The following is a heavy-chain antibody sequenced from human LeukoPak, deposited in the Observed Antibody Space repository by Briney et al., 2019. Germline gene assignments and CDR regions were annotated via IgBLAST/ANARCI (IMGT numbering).Heavy chain of an antibody. V-gene: IGHV1-18*01. J-gene: IGHJ6*02. CDR3: ARDPPRIVVVVAATNYYGMDV. Sequence: ASVKVSCKASGYTFTSYGISWVRQAPGQGLEWMGWISAYNGDTNYAQKLQGRVTMTTDTSTSTAYMELRSLRSDDTAVYYCARDPPRIVVVVAATNYYGMDVWGQGTTVTVSS. D-gene: IGHD2-15*01. CDR1: GYTFTSYG. CDR2: ISAYNGDT.